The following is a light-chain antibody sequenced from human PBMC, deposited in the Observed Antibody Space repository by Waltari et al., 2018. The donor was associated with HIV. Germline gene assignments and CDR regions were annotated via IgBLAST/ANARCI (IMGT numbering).Light chain of an antibody. V-gene: IGKV1-39*01. Sequence: DIQMTQSPSSLPASLGDRVTITCRASQSISSHLNWYQQKPGEAPKVLIYAASSLRSDVPSRFSGCGSGTDFTLTISSLQLEDFATYYCQQSYSSPNNFGQGT. CDR1: QSISSH. CDR3: QQSYSSPNN. CDR2: AAS. J-gene: IGKJ2*01.